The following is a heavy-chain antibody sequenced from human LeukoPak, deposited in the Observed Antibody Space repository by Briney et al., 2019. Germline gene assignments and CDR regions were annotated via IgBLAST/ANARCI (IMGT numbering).Heavy chain of an antibody. CDR2: INDNGGRT. Sequence: GGPPRLPCSASGCTFSRYAMHWLRQAPGKGLEYVSGINDNGGRTHYGDSVKGRFGISRDNSKNTLHLQMSTLRAEDTALYYCVKDVGGSYAFDYWGQGILVSVAS. CDR3: VKDVGGSYAFDY. D-gene: IGHD1-26*01. CDR1: GCTFSRYA. V-gene: IGHV3-64D*09. J-gene: IGHJ4*02.